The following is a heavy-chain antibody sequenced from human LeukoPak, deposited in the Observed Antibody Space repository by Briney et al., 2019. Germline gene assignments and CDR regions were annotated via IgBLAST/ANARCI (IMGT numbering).Heavy chain of an antibody. Sequence: PSETLSLTCTVSGGSISSGSYYWSWIRQPAGKGLEWIGRIYTSGSTNYNPSLKSRVTISVDTSKNQFSLKLSSVTAADTAVYYCARAPFRAAQIEKWGQGTLVTVSS. CDR2: IYTSGST. J-gene: IGHJ4*02. CDR1: GGSISSGSYY. D-gene: IGHD2-15*01. V-gene: IGHV4-61*02. CDR3: ARAPFRAAQIEK.